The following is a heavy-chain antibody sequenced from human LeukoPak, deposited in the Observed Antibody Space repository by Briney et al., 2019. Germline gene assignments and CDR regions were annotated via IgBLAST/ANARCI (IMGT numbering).Heavy chain of an antibody. Sequence: PSETLSLTCTVSGYSISNDYYWAWIRQPPGKGLEWIGSIYLSGNTYYNPSLKSRVTISVDTSKNHFSLNLTSVTAADTALYYCARERVAGSSLDNWGQGTLVIVSS. V-gene: IGHV4-38-2*02. J-gene: IGHJ4*02. CDR3: ARERVAGSSLDN. CDR1: GYSISNDYY. D-gene: IGHD6-19*01. CDR2: IYLSGNT.